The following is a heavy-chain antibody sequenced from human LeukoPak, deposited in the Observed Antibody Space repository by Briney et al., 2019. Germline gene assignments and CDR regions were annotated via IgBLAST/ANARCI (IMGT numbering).Heavy chain of an antibody. CDR2: ISASGDST. J-gene: IGHJ4*02. CDR1: GFTFSNYR. D-gene: IGHD3-3*01. Sequence: GGSLRLSCAASGFTFSNYRMNWVRQAPGKGLEWVSTISASGDSTYYADSVKGRFTSSRDNSKNTLYLQMNSLRAEDTAVYYCAKGAYYADWGQGTLVTVSS. V-gene: IGHV3-23*01. CDR3: AKGAYYAD.